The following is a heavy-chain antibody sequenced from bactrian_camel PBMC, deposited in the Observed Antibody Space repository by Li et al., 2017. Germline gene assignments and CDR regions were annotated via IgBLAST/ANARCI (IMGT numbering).Heavy chain of an antibody. D-gene: IGHD6*01. V-gene: IGHV3S40*01. J-gene: IGHJ6*01. Sequence: LVESGGGLVQPGGSLRLSCAASGFTYSIYSMSWVRLSPGKGLEWVSAISTDGTSTYYADSVKGRFTISRDNAKNTVFLQMNNLESEDTALYYRTTGTTAYGHSWFSSGYWGQGTQVTVS. CDR3: TTGTTAYGHSWFSSGY. CDR2: ISTDGTST. CDR1: GFTYSIYS.